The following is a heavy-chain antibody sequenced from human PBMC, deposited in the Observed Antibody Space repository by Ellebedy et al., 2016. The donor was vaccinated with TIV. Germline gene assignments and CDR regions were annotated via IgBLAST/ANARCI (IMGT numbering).Heavy chain of an antibody. CDR2: FYYSGKT. CDR3: ARKSLSNWSFDL. Sequence: MPSEALSLTCTVSGASINSYWNWIRQPPGRGLEYIGDFYYSGKTNYSPSLTDRVTISLDTSKSQFSLNLNSVTAADTAVYYCARKSLSNWSFDLWGRGTLVTVSS. J-gene: IGHJ2*01. V-gene: IGHV4-59*01. CDR1: GASINSY.